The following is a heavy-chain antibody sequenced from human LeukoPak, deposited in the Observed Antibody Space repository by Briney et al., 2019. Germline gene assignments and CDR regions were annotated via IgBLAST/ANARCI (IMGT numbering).Heavy chain of an antibody. CDR2: IYYSGST. J-gene: IGHJ4*02. V-gene: IGHV4-61*01. CDR3: ARAAGPLAAPDF. D-gene: IGHD6-13*01. CDR1: GGSVSSDSYY. Sequence: SETLSLTCTASGGSVSSDSYYWSWIRQPPGKGLEWIGYIYYSGSTNYNPSLKSRVTISVDTSKNQFSLKLSSVTAADTAVYYCARAAGPLAAPDFWGQGTPVTVSS.